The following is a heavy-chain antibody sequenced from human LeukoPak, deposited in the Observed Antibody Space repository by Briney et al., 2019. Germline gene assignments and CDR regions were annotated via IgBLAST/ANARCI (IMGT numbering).Heavy chain of an antibody. V-gene: IGHV3-53*01. Sequence: GGSLRLSCAASGFTFSSYNMNWVRQAPGKGLEWVSVIYSGGTTYYADSVKGRFTISRDNSKNTLYLQMNSLRAEDTAVYYCVRDGEYCGGDCLEYWGQGTLVTVSS. J-gene: IGHJ4*02. CDR1: GFTFSSYN. CDR3: VRDGEYCGGDCLEY. D-gene: IGHD2-21*02. CDR2: IYSGGTT.